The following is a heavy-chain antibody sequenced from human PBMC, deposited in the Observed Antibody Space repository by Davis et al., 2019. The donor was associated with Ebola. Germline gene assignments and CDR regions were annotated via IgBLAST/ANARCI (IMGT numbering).Heavy chain of an antibody. CDR1: GGSISSYY. CDR3: ASLRKEWLLRESYYYYYMDV. Sequence: PGGSLRLSCTVSGGSISSYYWSWIRQPPGKGLEWIAYISYSGTTNYNPSLKSRVHISVDTSKNQFSLKLSSVTAADTAVYYCASLRKEWLLRESYYYYYMDVWGKGTTVTVSS. J-gene: IGHJ6*03. V-gene: IGHV4-59*01. CDR2: ISYSGTT. D-gene: IGHD3-22*01.